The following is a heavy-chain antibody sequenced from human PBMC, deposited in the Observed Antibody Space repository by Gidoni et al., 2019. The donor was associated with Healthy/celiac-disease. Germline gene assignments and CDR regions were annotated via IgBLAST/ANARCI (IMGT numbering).Heavy chain of an antibody. CDR1: GGTFSSYA. CDR3: ARDRVVVAATLDAFDI. V-gene: IGHV1-69*06. Sequence: QVQLEQSGAEVKKPGSSVKVSCKASGGTFSSYAISWVRQAPGQGLEWMGGIIPIFGTANYAQKFQGRVTMTADKSTSTAYMELSSMRSEDTAVYYCARDRVVVAATLDAFDIWGQGTMVTVSS. D-gene: IGHD2-15*01. J-gene: IGHJ3*02. CDR2: IIPIFGTA.